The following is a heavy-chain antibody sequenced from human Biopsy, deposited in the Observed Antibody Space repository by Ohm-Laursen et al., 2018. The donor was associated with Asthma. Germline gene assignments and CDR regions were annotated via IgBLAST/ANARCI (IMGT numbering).Heavy chain of an antibody. D-gene: IGHD3-22*01. V-gene: IGHV1-69*01. CDR3: ARCQVGYSSGWSLLLKKIYYSGMDV. Sequence: SSVKVSCKTPGDTFSNFAISWVRQAPGQGLEWLGGIMTVFGTTNYAQKFQGRVTITADESTSTAYMEVTSLRSEDTAIYYCARCQVGYSSGWSLLLKKIYYSGMDVWGQGTAVTVSS. CDR1: GDTFSNFA. J-gene: IGHJ6*02. CDR2: IMTVFGTT.